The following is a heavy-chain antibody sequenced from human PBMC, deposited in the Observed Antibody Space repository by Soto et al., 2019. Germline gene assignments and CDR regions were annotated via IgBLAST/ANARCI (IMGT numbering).Heavy chain of an antibody. CDR3: ARDSDLDY. CDR1: GGTFSSNP. CDR2: IMPVLGAT. J-gene: IGHJ4*02. V-gene: IGHV1-69*01. Sequence: QVQLVQSGAEVKKPGSSVKVSCKTSGGTFSSNPFTWMRQAPGRGLEWMGEIMPVLGATNYAQNFQDRVTITADESTTTVYMELSSLRSEDTPVYYCARDSDLDYWGQGTLVTVSS.